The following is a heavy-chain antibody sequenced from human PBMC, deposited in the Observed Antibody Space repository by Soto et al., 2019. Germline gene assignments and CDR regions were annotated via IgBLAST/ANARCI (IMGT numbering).Heavy chain of an antibody. CDR2: IYYSGST. V-gene: IGHV4-39*01. CDR3: AYLDYYYYYGMDV. Sequence: SETLSLTCTVSGGSISSSSYYWGWIRQPPGKGLEWIGSIYYSGSTYYNPSLKSRVTISVDTSKNQFSLKLSSVTAAETAVYYCAYLDYYYYYGMDVWGQGTTVTVSS. J-gene: IGHJ6*02. CDR1: GGSISSSSYY.